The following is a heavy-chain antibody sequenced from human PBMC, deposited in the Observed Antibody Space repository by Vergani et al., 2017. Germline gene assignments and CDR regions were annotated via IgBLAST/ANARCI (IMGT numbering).Heavy chain of an antibody. CDR1: GYTFTSYA. CDR2: INAGNGNT. V-gene: IGHV1-3*01. J-gene: IGHJ3*02. Sequence: QVQLVQSGAEVKKPGASVKVSCKASGYTFTSYAMHLVRQAPGQRLEWMGWINAGNGNTKYSQKFQGRVTITRDTSASTAYMELSSLRSEDTAVYYCASCGGDCYSGAFYIWGQGTMVTGSS. D-gene: IGHD2-21*01. CDR3: ASCGGDCYSGAFYI.